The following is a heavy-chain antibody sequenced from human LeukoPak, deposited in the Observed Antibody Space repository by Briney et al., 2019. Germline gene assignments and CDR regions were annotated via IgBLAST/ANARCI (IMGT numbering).Heavy chain of an antibody. V-gene: IGHV1-46*01. CDR2: ISPSGGST. CDR1: GYTFTSYY. D-gene: IGHD2-15*01. J-gene: IGHJ3*02. Sequence: ASVKVSCKASGYTFTSYYMHWVRQAPGQGLEWMGMISPSGGSTSYAQKFQGRVTMTRDTSTSTVYMELSSLRSEDTAVHFCASTRPGNVGIDIWGQGTMVTVSS. CDR3: ASTRPGNVGIDI.